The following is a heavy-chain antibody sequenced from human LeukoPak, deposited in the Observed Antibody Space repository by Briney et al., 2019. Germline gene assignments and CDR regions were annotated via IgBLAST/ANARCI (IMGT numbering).Heavy chain of an antibody. J-gene: IGHJ6*02. D-gene: IGHD3-10*01. Sequence: GGSLRLSCAASGFTFSSYAMHWVRQAPGKGLEWVAVISYDGSNKYYADSVKGRFTISRDNSENTLYLQMNSLRAEDTAVYYCARNIYYGSGSYYNNHYYYYYGMDVWGQGTTVTVSS. CDR2: ISYDGSNK. CDR1: GFTFSSYA. CDR3: ARNIYYGSGSYYNNHYYYYYGMDV. V-gene: IGHV3-30-3*01.